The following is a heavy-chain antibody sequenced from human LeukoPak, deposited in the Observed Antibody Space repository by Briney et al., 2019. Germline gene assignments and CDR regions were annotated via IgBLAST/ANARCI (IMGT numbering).Heavy chain of an antibody. CDR1: ADTFTSYD. Sequence: ASVKVSFKASADTFTSYDINWVRQAPGQGLEWMGWMNPNSGNTGYAQKFQDRVTITWSTSISTAYMELSSLKSEDTAVYYCATGEIEYELLSGYFHYWGQGTLVTVSS. CDR3: ATGEIEYELLSGYFHY. D-gene: IGHD3-10*01. J-gene: IGHJ1*01. V-gene: IGHV1-8*01. CDR2: MNPNSGNT.